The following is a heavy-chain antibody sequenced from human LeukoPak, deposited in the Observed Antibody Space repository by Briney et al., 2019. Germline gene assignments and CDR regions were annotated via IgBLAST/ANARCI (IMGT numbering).Heavy chain of an antibody. CDR2: IKQDGSEK. J-gene: IGHJ4*02. V-gene: IGHV3-7*01. Sequence: QAGGSLRLSCAASGFTFSSYWMSWVRQAPGKGLEWVANIKQDGSEKYYVDSVKGRFTISRDNSKNTLYLQMNSLRAEDTAVYYCAKEGGLRYFEGFDYWGQGTLVTVSS. CDR3: AKEGGLRYFEGFDY. CDR1: GFTFSSYW. D-gene: IGHD3-9*01.